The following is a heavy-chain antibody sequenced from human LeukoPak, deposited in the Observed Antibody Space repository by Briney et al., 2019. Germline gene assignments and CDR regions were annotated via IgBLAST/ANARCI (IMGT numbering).Heavy chain of an antibody. CDR1: GNSLGDYY. V-gene: IGHV4-4*07. Sequence: SETLSLTCTVSGNSLGDYYWSWIRQPPGKGLEWIGRIYTSGSTTYNPSLKSRVTMSVDTSKSQFSLNLMSVTAADTAVYLCARDTTSIYYYYMDVWGKGTTVTISS. J-gene: IGHJ6*03. CDR2: IYTSGST. D-gene: IGHD1-14*01. CDR3: ARDTTSIYYYYMDV.